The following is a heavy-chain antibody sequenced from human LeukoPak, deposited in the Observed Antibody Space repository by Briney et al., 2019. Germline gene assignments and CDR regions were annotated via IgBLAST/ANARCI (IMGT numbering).Heavy chain of an antibody. CDR2: INHSGST. CDR3: ARANRSAGTGFSDY. CDR1: GGSFSGYY. Sequence: KPSETLSLTCAVYGGSFSGYYWSWIRQPPGKGLEWIGEINHSGSTNYNPSLKSRVTISVDTSKNQSSLKLSSVTAADTAVYYCARANRSAGTGFSDYWGQGTLVSVS. D-gene: IGHD6-13*01. V-gene: IGHV4-34*01. J-gene: IGHJ4*02.